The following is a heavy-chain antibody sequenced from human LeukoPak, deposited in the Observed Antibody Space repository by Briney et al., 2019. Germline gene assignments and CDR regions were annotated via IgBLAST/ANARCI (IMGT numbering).Heavy chain of an antibody. J-gene: IGHJ4*02. CDR2: IYYSGST. CDR3: ARHSSSWYHFDY. D-gene: IGHD6-13*01. Sequence: SETLSLTCTVSGGSISSSSYHWGWIRQPPGKGLEWIGSIYYSGSTYYNPSLKGRVAISVDTSNNHFSLKLSSVTAADTAVYYCARHSSSWYHFDYWGQGTLVTVSS. CDR1: GGSISSSSYH. V-gene: IGHV4-39*01.